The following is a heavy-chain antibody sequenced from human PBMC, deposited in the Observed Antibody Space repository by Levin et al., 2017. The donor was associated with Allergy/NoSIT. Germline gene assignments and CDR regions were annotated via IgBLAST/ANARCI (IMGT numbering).Heavy chain of an antibody. J-gene: IGHJ4*02. D-gene: IGHD6-6*01. CDR1: GFTFSSYA. V-gene: IGHV3-30-3*01. CDR2: ISYDGSNN. Sequence: GGSLRLSCAASGFTFSSYAMHWVRQAPGKGLEWVAVISYDGSNNYYADSVKGRFTISRDNSKNTLYLQMNSLRAEDTAVYDCARDRSSSSGVYFDYWGQGTLVTVSS. CDR3: ARDRSSSSGVYFDY.